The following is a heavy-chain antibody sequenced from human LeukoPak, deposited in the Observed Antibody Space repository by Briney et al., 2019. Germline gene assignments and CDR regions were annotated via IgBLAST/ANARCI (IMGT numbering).Heavy chain of an antibody. D-gene: IGHD1-1*01. CDR3: AKRFSYNYDY. CDR2: ISGSGGRT. V-gene: IGHV3-23*01. J-gene: IGHJ4*02. Sequence: GGSLRLSCAAAGFTFSSYDMSWVRQAPGKGLEWVSAISGSGGRTYYADSVKGRFTISRDSSKNTLYLQMNSLRAEDTAVYYCAKRFSYNYDYWGQGTLVTVSS. CDR1: GFTFSSYD.